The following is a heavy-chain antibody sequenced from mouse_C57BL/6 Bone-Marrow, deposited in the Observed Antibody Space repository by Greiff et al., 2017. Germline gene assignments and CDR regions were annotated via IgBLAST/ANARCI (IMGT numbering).Heavy chain of an antibody. J-gene: IGHJ4*01. D-gene: IGHD1-1*01. CDR1: GFSFNTYA. Sequence: EVKLEESGGGLVQPKGSLKLSCAASGFSFNTYAMNWVRQAPGKGLEWVARIRSKSNNYATYYADSVKDRFTISRDDSESMLYLQMNNLKTEDTAMYYCVRGTTVVATGAMDYWGQGTSVTVSS. V-gene: IGHV10-1*01. CDR2: IRSKSNNYAT. CDR3: VRGTTVVATGAMDY.